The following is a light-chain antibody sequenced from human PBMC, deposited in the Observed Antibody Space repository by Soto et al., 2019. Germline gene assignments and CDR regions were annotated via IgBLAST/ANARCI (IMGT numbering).Light chain of an antibody. CDR1: QSVSIN. V-gene: IGKV3-15*01. J-gene: IGKJ4*01. CDR2: GAS. CDR3: QQYNNWPMT. Sequence: EIVMTQSPATLSVSPGERATLSSRASQSVSINLAWYQQKPGQAPRLLISGASTRATGVPARFSGSGSGTEFTLTISSLQSEDFAVYYCQQYNNWPMTFGGGTKVEIK.